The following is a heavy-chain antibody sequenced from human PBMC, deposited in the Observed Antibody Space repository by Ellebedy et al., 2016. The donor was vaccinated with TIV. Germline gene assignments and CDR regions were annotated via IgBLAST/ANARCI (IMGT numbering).Heavy chain of an antibody. CDR1: GGSISSYY. V-gene: IGHV4-4*07. Sequence: MPSETLSLTCTVSGGSISSYYWSWIRQPAGKGLEWIGRIYSSGRTNYNPSHKSRVTMSVDTSKNQFSLKLYSVTAADTAVYYCARVSAAGSVYGMDVWGQGTTVTVSS. CDR3: ARVSAAGSVYGMDV. J-gene: IGHJ6*02. CDR2: IYSSGRT. D-gene: IGHD6-13*01.